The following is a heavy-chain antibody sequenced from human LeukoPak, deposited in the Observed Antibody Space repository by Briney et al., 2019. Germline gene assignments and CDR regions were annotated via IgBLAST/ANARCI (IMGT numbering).Heavy chain of an antibody. V-gene: IGHV3-53*01. CDR3: HYDILTGYPDYFDY. CDR1: GFTVSSNY. J-gene: IGHJ4*02. CDR2: IYSGGST. Sequence: GGSLRLSCAASGFTVSSNYMSWVRQAPGKGLEWVSVIYSGGSTYYADSVKGRFTISRDNSKNTLYLQMNSLRAEDMAVYYCHYDILTGYPDYFDYWGQGTLVTVSS. D-gene: IGHD3-9*01.